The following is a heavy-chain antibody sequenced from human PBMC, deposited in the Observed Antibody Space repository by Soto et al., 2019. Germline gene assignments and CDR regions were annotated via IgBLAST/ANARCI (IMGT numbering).Heavy chain of an antibody. D-gene: IGHD2-21*01. J-gene: IGHJ4*02. CDR1: GGSISSGGYY. V-gene: IGHV4-31*03. CDR3: AREMIARAEYFDY. CDR2: IYYSGST. Sequence: SETLSLTCTVSGGSISSGGYYWSWIRQHPGKGLEWIGYIYYSGSTYYNPSLKSRVTISVDTSKNQFSLKLSSVTAADTAVYYCAREMIARAEYFDYWGQGTLVTVS.